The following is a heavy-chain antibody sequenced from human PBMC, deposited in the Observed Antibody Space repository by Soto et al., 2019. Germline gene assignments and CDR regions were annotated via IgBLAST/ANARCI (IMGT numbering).Heavy chain of an antibody. CDR2: IIPIFGTA. Sequence: QVQLVQSGAEVKKPGSSVKVSCKASGGTFSSYAISWVRQAPRQGLEWMGGIIPIFGTANYAQKFQGRVTITADESTSTAYMELSSLRSEDTAVYYCARGHYYGSTPLYYFDYWGQGTLVTVSS. CDR1: GGTFSSYA. J-gene: IGHJ4*02. D-gene: IGHD3-10*01. V-gene: IGHV1-69*01. CDR3: ARGHYYGSTPLYYFDY.